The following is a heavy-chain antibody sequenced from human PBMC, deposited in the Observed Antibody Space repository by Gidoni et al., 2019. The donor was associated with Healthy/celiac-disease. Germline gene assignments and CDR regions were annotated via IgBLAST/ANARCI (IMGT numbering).Heavy chain of an antibody. Sequence: EVQLVESGGGLVKPGGSLRLSCAASGFPFRSSSMNWVRQAPGKGLEWVSSISSSSSYIYYADSVKGRFTISRDNAKNSLYLQMNSLRAEDTAVYYCAREGSYCGGDCYPAPDYWGQGTLVTVSS. J-gene: IGHJ4*02. D-gene: IGHD2-21*02. V-gene: IGHV3-21*01. CDR2: ISSSSSYI. CDR3: AREGSYCGGDCYPAPDY. CDR1: GFPFRSSS.